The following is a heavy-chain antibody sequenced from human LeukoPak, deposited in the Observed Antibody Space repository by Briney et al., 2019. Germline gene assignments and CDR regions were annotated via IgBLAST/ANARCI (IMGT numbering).Heavy chain of an antibody. J-gene: IGHJ5*02. CDR3: ARESSVQLWFGEYNWFDP. CDR2: ISAYNGNT. V-gene: IGHV1-18*01. D-gene: IGHD3-10*01. Sequence: GASVKVSCKASGYTFTSYGISWVRQAPGQGLEWMGWISAYNGNTNYAQKLQGRVTMTTDTSTSTAYMELRSLRSDDTAVYYCARESSVQLWFGEYNWFDPWGQGTLVTVSS. CDR1: GYTFTSYG.